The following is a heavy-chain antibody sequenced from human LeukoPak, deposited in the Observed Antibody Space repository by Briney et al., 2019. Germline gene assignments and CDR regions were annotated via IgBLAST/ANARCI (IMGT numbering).Heavy chain of an antibody. Sequence: SGGSLRLSCAASGFTFSSYEMNWVRQAPGKGLEWVSYISSGGDRIDYADSLKGRFTSSRDNAKNSLYLQMNSLRAEDTAVYYCARAVYSGGMRGAFDIWGQGTLVTVSS. J-gene: IGHJ3*02. CDR3: ARAVYSGGMRGAFDI. V-gene: IGHV3-48*03. D-gene: IGHD2-15*01. CDR2: ISSGGDRI. CDR1: GFTFSSYE.